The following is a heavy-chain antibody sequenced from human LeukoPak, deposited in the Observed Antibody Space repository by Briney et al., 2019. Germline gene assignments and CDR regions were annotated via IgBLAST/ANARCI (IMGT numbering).Heavy chain of an antibody. Sequence: SETLSLTSTVYGGSFSGYYWSWIRQPPGKGLEWIGEINHSGSTNYNPSLKSRVTISVDTSKDQFSLKLSSVTAAERAVYYWARGGWRLPSVVWGKGTTVTVSS. CDR2: INHSGST. J-gene: IGHJ6*04. V-gene: IGHV4-34*01. D-gene: IGHD2-15*01. CDR1: GGSFSGYY. CDR3: ARGGWRLPSVV.